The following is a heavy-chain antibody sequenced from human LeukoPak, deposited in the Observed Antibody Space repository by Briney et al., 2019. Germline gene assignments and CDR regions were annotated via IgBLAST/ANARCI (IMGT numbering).Heavy chain of an antibody. CDR3: ARESTIVGATMI. CDR2: ISTSGYT. V-gene: IGHV4-4*07. D-gene: IGHD1-26*01. Sequence: SETLSHTCTVSGDSINIYYWSWIGQPAGEGRVWIGHISTSGYTNYNPSLKTRVTMSGDTSKNQFSLKLNSVTAADTAVYYCARESTIVGATMIWGQGTLVTVSS. J-gene: IGHJ4*02. CDR1: GDSINIYY.